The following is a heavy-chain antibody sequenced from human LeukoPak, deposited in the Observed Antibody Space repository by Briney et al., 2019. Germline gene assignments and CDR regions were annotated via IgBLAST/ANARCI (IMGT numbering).Heavy chain of an antibody. CDR1: GGSISSSSYY. J-gene: IGHJ4*02. CDR2: IYYSGST. Sequence: PSETLSLTCTVSGGSISSSSYYWGWIRQPPGKGLEWIGGIYYSGSTYYNPSLKSRVTISVDTSKNQFSLKLSSVTAADTAVYYCARGGGYSYGFWGQGTLVTVSS. D-gene: IGHD5-18*01. CDR3: ARGGGYSYGF. V-gene: IGHV4-39*07.